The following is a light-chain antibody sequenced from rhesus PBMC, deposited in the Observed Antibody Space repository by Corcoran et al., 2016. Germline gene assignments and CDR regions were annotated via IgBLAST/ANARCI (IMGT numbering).Light chain of an antibody. CDR3: QQYSSRPYS. CDR2: KAS. V-gene: IGKV1-22*01. Sequence: DIQMTQSPSSLSASVGDTVTITCRASQGISSWLAWYQQKPGKAPKLLLYKASSLKSGVPSRFRGSGSGTDFTLTISSLQSEDFATYYCQQYSSRPYSFGQGTKVEIK. CDR1: QGISSW. J-gene: IGKJ2*01.